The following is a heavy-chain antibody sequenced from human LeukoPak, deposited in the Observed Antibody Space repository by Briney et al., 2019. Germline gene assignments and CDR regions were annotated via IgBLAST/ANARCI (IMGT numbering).Heavy chain of an antibody. CDR1: GGSFSGYY. CDR2: INHSGST. J-gene: IGHJ4*02. CDR3: ARSSGAVAGTYYFDY. V-gene: IGHV4-34*01. Sequence: SETLSLTCAVYGGSFSGYYWSWIRQPPGKGLEWIGEINHSGSTNYNPSLKSRVTISVDTSKNQFSLKLSSVTAADTAVYYCARSSGAVAGTYYFDYWGQGTLVTVSS. D-gene: IGHD6-19*01.